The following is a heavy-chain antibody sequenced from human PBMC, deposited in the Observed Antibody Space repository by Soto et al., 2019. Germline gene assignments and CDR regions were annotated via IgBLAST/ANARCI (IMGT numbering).Heavy chain of an antibody. CDR1: GGSISSYY. D-gene: IGHD3-22*01. CDR3: AREKRFTYYYDSSGYFYFDY. Sequence: PSETLSLTXTVSGGSISSYYWSWIRQPPGKGLAWIGCIYYSGSTNYNPSLKSRVTISVDTSKNQFSLKLSSVTAADTAVCYCAREKRFTYYYDSSGYFYFDYWGQGTLVTVSS. J-gene: IGHJ4*02. V-gene: IGHV4-59*01. CDR2: IYYSGST.